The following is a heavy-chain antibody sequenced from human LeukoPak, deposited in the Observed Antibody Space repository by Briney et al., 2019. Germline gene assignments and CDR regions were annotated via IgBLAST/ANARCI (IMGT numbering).Heavy chain of an antibody. CDR1: GGSISSGGYY. J-gene: IGHJ4*02. CDR3: ARAGSAAAGLFDY. Sequence: SETLSLTCTVSGGSISSGGYYWTWIRQHPGKGLEWIGYIYYGGSTYYNPSLKSRVTISVDTSKNHFSLKLSSLTAADTAVYYCARAGSAAAGLFDYWGQGTLVTVSS. D-gene: IGHD6-13*01. CDR2: IYYGGST. V-gene: IGHV4-31*03.